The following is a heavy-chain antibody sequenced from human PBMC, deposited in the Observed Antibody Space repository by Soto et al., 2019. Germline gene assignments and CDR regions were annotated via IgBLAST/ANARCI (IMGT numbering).Heavy chain of an antibody. CDR2: IYYSGST. V-gene: IGHV4-39*01. J-gene: IGHJ4*02. D-gene: IGHD1-26*01. CDR1: GGSISSCSYS. Sequence: PSETLSLTCTVSGGSISSCSYSCGWSRQPPGKGLEWIGCIYYSGSTYYNPSLQSRVTISVDTSKNQFSLKLSSVTAADTAVYYCARQGLRESCGQGTLVT. CDR3: ARQGLRES.